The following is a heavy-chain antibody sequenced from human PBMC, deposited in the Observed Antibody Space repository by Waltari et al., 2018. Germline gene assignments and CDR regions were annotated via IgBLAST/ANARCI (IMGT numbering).Heavy chain of an antibody. V-gene: IGHV4-59*12. CDR2: IYYSGST. D-gene: IGHD6-19*01. CDR3: ARLGWYYFDY. J-gene: IGHJ4*02. Sequence: QVQLQESGPGLVKPSETLSLTCTFSGGSISSYSWSWIRQPPGKGLEWIGYIYYSGSTNYNPSLKSRVTISVDTSKNQFSLKLSSVTAADTAVYYCARLGWYYFDYWGQGTLVTVSS. CDR1: GGSISSYS.